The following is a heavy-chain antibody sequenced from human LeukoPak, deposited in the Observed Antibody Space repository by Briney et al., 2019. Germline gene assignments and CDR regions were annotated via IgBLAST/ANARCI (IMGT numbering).Heavy chain of an antibody. CDR2: ISGGSGTI. V-gene: IGHV3-48*03. CDR3: ARDRDYGDYRPVSFDL. Sequence: GGSLRLSCAASGFTFRSYEMNWVRQAPGKGLEWVSFISGGSGTIYYADSVKGRFTISRDNAKNSLYLQMNSLRVEDTAVYYCARDRDYGDYRPVSFDLWGQGTLVTVSS. CDR1: GFTFRSYE. D-gene: IGHD4-17*01. J-gene: IGHJ5*02.